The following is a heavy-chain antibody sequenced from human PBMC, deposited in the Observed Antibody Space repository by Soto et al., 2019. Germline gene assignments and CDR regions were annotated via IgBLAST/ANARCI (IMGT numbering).Heavy chain of an antibody. J-gene: IGHJ5*02. V-gene: IGHV4-61*01. CDR1: GGSVNSGSYY. D-gene: IGHD3-16*01. CDR3: AGLRLGEGFDP. Sequence: SETLSLTCTVSGGSVNSGSYYWNWIRQPPGKGLEWIGYIFYSGSTNYNHSLKRRVTISLDTSKNQFSMRLSSVTAADTAVYYCAGLRLGEGFDPWGQGTRVTVSS. CDR2: IFYSGST.